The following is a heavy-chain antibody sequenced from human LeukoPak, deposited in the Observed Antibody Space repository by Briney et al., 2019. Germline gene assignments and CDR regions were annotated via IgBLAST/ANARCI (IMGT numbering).Heavy chain of an antibody. Sequence: GGSLRLSCAASGFTFSGYYMSWIRQAPGKGLEWISYISAGPTYTNYADSVRGRFTISRDNTNNSLSLQLNSLRAEDTAVYFCARSPHASGHSYLPVADYWGQGALVTVSS. CDR3: ARSPHASGHSYLPVADY. V-gene: IGHV3-11*03. D-gene: IGHD2-2*01. J-gene: IGHJ4*02. CDR2: ISAGPTYT. CDR1: GFTFSGYY.